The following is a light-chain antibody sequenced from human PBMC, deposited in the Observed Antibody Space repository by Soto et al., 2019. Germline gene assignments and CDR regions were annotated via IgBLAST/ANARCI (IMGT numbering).Light chain of an antibody. CDR3: QQDCTSPLS. CDR2: GAS. J-gene: IGKJ4*01. CDR1: QSVSSGY. Sequence: EIVLTQSPGTLSLSPGERATLSCRASQSVSSGYLAWYQQKPGQAPRLLIYGASSRATGIPDRFSGSGSGTDFPFAISKLEPEDFAEYYCQQDCTSPLSFGGGTKVEI. V-gene: IGKV3-20*01.